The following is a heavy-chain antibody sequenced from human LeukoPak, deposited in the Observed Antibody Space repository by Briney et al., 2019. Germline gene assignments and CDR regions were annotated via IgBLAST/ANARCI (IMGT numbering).Heavy chain of an antibody. CDR3: ARAMYGSGTRVDY. V-gene: IGHV3-21*01. CDR1: GFTFSSYS. D-gene: IGHD3-10*01. J-gene: IGHJ4*02. Sequence: GSLRLSCAASGFTFSSYSMNWVRQAPGKGLEWVSSISSSSSYIYYADSVKGRFAISRDNAKNSLYLQMNSLRAEDTAVYYCARAMYGSGTRVDYWGQGTLVTVSS. CDR2: ISSSSSYI.